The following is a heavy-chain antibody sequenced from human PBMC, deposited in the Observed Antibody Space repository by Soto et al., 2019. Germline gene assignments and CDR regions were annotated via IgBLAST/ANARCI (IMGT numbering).Heavy chain of an antibody. CDR3: AKAPANVPWWFAP. D-gene: IGHD2-2*01. V-gene: IGHV3-23*01. Sequence: PSETLSLTCAVSGGSISSSNWWSWLRQAPGKGLEWISAISGSEGTTYYRDSVKGRFIISRDNSKSTVYLRINSLKIEDTAVYYCAKAPANVPWWFAPWGQGTMVTGSS. J-gene: IGHJ5*02. CDR2: ISGSEGTT. CDR1: GGSISSSN.